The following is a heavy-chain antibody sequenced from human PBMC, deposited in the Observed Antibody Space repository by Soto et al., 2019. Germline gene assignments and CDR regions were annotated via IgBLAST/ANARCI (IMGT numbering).Heavy chain of an antibody. CDR3: ARDESLGWLQTPRGYGMAV. CDR2: IYSGGST. V-gene: IGHV3-53*01. D-gene: IGHD5-12*01. J-gene: IGHJ6*02. Sequence: SLRLSCAASGFTVSSNYMSWVRQAPGKGLEWVSVIYSGGSTYYADSVKGRFTISRDNSKNTLYLQMNSLRAEDTAVYYCARDESLGWLQTPRGYGMAVWGQGTRVTFSS. CDR1: GFTVSSNY.